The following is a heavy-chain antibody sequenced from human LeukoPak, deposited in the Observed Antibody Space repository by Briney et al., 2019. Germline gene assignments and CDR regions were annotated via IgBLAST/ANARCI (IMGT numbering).Heavy chain of an antibody. CDR3: ARESYSSGYYYDY. Sequence: GGSLRLSCAASGFILSDYYMSWIRQAPGKGLEWVAYISTNDRTTYYADSVKGRFTISRDNAKNSLYLQTNSLRAEDTAVYHCARESYSSGYYYDYWGQGTLVTVSS. D-gene: IGHD3-22*01. CDR2: ISTNDRTT. V-gene: IGHV3-11*04. CDR1: GFILSDYY. J-gene: IGHJ4*02.